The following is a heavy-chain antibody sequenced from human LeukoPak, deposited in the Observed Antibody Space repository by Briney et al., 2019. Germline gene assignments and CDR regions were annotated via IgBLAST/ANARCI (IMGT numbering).Heavy chain of an antibody. J-gene: IGHJ4*02. V-gene: IGHV3-21*01. D-gene: IGHD3-22*01. Sequence: PGGSLRLSCAASGFTFSSYSMNWVRQAPGKGLEWVSSISSSSSYIYYADSVKGRFTISRDNAKNSLYPQMNSLRAEDTAVYYCARETNPNYYDSSGYLPTFDYWGQGTLVTVSS. CDR1: GFTFSSYS. CDR2: ISSSSSYI. CDR3: ARETNPNYYDSSGYLPTFDY.